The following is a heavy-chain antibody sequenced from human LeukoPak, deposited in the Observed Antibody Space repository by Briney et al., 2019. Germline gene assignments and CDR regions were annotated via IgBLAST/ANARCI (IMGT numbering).Heavy chain of an antibody. V-gene: IGHV1-69*13. CDR3: ARSYCSGGRCYWYYFDY. Sequence: GASVKVSCKASGGTFSSYAISWVRQAPGQGLEWMGGIIPIFGTANYAQKFQGRVTITADESTSTAYMELSSLRSEDTAVYYCARSYCSGGRCYWYYFDYWGQGTLVTVSS. D-gene: IGHD2-15*01. J-gene: IGHJ4*02. CDR2: IIPIFGTA. CDR1: GGTFSSYA.